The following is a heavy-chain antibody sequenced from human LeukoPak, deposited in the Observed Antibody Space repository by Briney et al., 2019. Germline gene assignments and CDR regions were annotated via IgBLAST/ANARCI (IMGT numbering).Heavy chain of an antibody. CDR3: TTEIFDYGDYFHAFDI. CDR2: FDPEDDET. Sequence: ASVKVSCKASGFTFTSSAVHWVRQAPGKGLEWMGSFDPEDDETIYAQKFQGRVTMTEDTSTHTAYMELSSLRSEDTAVYYCTTEIFDYGDYFHAFDIWGQGTMVTVSS. J-gene: IGHJ3*02. D-gene: IGHD4-17*01. CDR1: GFTFTSSA. V-gene: IGHV1-24*01.